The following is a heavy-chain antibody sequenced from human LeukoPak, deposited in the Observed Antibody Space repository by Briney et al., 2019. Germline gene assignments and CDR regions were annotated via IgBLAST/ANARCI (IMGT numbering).Heavy chain of an antibody. D-gene: IGHD5-24*01. CDR1: GGSISSYY. J-gene: IGHJ4*02. V-gene: IGHV4-4*07. CDR3: ARARKGTTKFSRDGYNCYY. CDR2: IYKTGST. Sequence: SETLSLTCTVSGGSISSYYWSWIRQPAGKGLEWIGSIYKTGSTNYSPSLKSRVFISVDTSNNQFSLKLSSVTAADTAVYYCARARKGTTKFSRDGYNCYYWGQGTLVTVSS.